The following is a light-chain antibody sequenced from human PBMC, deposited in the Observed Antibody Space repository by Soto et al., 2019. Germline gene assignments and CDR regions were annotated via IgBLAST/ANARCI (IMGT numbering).Light chain of an antibody. CDR1: SSDVGAYIF. CDR3: VSFAGGTYV. CDR2: DVN. Sequence: QSALTQPASASGSPGQAVTISCTGTSSDVGAYIFVSWYQQHPGKAPKLMVYDVNRRPPGVPDRVFGSKSGNTASLTVSGLQAEDEADYYCVSFAGGTYVFGTGTKVTVL. J-gene: IGLJ1*01. V-gene: IGLV2-8*01.